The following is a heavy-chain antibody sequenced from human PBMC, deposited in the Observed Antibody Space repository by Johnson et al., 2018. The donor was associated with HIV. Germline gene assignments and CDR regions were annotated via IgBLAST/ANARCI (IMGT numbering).Heavy chain of an antibody. J-gene: IGHJ3*02. CDR1: GFTFSSYG. Sequence: VQLVESGGGVVQPGRSLRLSCAASGFTFSSYGMHWVRQAPGKGLEWVAVISYDGSKKYYADSVKGRFTISRDNAKNSLYLQMNSLRAEDTAVYYCARVVSSLTSPPDIWGQGTMVTVSS. D-gene: IGHD6-6*01. CDR3: ARVVSSLTSPPDI. CDR2: ISYDGSKK. V-gene: IGHV3-30*03.